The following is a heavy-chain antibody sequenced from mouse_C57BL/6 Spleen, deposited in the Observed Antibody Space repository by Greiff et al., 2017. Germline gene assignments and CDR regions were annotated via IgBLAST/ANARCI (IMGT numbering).Heavy chain of an antibody. CDR3: ARDGYYGSPDY. CDR1: GYAFTNYL. D-gene: IGHD2-3*01. Sequence: QVQLQQSGAELVRPGTSVKVSCKASGYAFTNYLIELVKQRPGQGLEWIGVINPGSGGTNYNEKFKGKATLTADKSSSTAYMQLSSLTSEDSAVYFCARDGYYGSPDYWGQGTTLTVSS. V-gene: IGHV1-54*01. J-gene: IGHJ2*01. CDR2: INPGSGGT.